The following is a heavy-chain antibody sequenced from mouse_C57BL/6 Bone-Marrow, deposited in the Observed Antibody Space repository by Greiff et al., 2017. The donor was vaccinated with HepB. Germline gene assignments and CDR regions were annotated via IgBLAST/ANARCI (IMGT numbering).Heavy chain of an antibody. CDR2: IDPSDSYT. CDR3: AREDTLDY. Sequence: VQLQQPGAELVKPGASVKLSCKASGYTFTSYWMQWVNQRPGQGLEWIGEIDPSDSYTNYNQKFKGKATLTVDTSSSTAYMQLSSLTSEDSAVYYCAREDTLDYWGQGTTLTVSS. CDR1: GYTFTSYW. D-gene: IGHD5-1-1*01. J-gene: IGHJ2*01. V-gene: IGHV1-50*01.